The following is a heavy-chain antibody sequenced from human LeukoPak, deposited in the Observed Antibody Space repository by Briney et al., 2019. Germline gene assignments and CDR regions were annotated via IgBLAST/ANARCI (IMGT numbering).Heavy chain of an antibody. CDR1: GFTVSSNY. Sequence: GGSLRLSCAASGFTVSSNYMSWVRQAPGKGLEWVSVIYSGGSTYYADSVKGRFTISRDNSKNTLYLQMNSLRAEDTAVYYCAREQYYYDSSGYYFDYWSQGTLVTVSS. V-gene: IGHV3-53*01. D-gene: IGHD3-22*01. CDR2: IYSGGST. J-gene: IGHJ4*02. CDR3: AREQYYYDSSGYYFDY.